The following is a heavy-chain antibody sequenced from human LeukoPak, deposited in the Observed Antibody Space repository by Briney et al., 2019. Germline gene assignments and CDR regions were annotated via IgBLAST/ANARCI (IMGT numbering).Heavy chain of an antibody. Sequence: GASVKVSCKTSGYTFNRHGISWLRQAPGQGLEWMGWISCYNGDTHYAQNHRGRFTMTTDASTSTAYMELRSLRSDDTAVYYCARDPSNTSGYNAWFDSWGQGTLVTVSS. CDR2: ISCYNGDT. CDR1: GYTFNRHG. CDR3: ARDPSNTSGYNAWFDS. J-gene: IGHJ4*02. D-gene: IGHD3-22*01. V-gene: IGHV1-18*01.